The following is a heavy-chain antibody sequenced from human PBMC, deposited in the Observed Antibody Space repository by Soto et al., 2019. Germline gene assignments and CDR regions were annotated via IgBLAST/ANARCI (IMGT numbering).Heavy chain of an antibody. D-gene: IGHD6-6*01. V-gene: IGHV4-31*03. CDR2: IYYSGCT. J-gene: IGHJ6*02. CDR1: GGSITSGGFF. CDR3: ARGSSPHYGMDV. Sequence: PSETLSLTCSVSGGSITSGGFFWSWVRQDPGEGLELIAYIYYSGCTYYHPSLKSRLSISMDTSKNQFSLRLSSVTAADTAVYYCARGSSPHYGMDVWGQGTTVTVSS.